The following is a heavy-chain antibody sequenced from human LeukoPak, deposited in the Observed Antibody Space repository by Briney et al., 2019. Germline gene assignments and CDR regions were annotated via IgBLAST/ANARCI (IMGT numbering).Heavy chain of an antibody. V-gene: IGHV3-30*02. CDR1: GFTFNSYG. D-gene: IGHD3-3*01. CDR3: ARDQGFSYYFYYMDV. J-gene: IGHJ6*03. Sequence: GGSLRLSCAAFGFTFNSYGMHWVRQAPGKGLEWVAFIQYAGSDKYYADSVKGRFTISRDNSKNTLYLQMNSLRAEDTAVCYCARDQGFSYYFYYMDVWGKGTTVTVSS. CDR2: IQYAGSDK.